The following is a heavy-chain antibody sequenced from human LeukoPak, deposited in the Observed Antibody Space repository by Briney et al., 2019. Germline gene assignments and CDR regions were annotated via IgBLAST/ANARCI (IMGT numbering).Heavy chain of an antibody. J-gene: IGHJ4*02. CDR2: IQQDGSEK. V-gene: IGHV3-7*01. Sequence: GGSLRLSCAASGFTFSSYGMHWVRQAPGKGLEWVANIQQDGSEKYYVDSVKGRFTISRDNAKNSLYLQMNSLRAEDTAVYYCARDKIVGATHFDYWGQGTLVTVSS. CDR1: GFTFSSYG. CDR3: ARDKIVGATHFDY. D-gene: IGHD1-26*01.